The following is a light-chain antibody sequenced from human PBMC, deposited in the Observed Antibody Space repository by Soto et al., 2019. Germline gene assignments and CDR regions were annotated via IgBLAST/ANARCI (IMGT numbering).Light chain of an antibody. CDR3: MQSLQTPCR. CDR2: LGS. V-gene: IGKV2-28*01. CDR1: QSLLNSNGYNY. Sequence: DIVMTQSPLSLPVTPGEPASISCRSSQSLLNSNGYNYLDWYLQKPGQSPQLLIYLGSNRASGVPERVSGIGSGTDFSLKISRVEAEDVWVYYCMQSLQTPCRFGQGTRVEIK. J-gene: IGKJ1*01.